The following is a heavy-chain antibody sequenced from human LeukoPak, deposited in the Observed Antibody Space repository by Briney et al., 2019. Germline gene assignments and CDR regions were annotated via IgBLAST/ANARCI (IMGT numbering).Heavy chain of an antibody. CDR3: ARLSSSYYDILTGYYGYYYYYGMDV. CDR2: IYSSGSS. J-gene: IGHJ6*02. V-gene: IGHV4-39*07. Sequence: SETLSLTCTVSGGSISSSTYYWGWIRQPPGKGLEWIGGIYSSGSSYYNPSLKSRVTISVDTSKNQFSLKLSSVTAADTAVYYCARLSSSYYDILTGYYGYYYYYGMDVWGQGTTVTVSS. D-gene: IGHD3-9*01. CDR1: GGSISSSTYY.